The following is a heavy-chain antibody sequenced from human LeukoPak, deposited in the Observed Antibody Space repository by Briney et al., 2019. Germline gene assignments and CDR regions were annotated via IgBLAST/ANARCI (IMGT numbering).Heavy chain of an antibody. V-gene: IGHV3-30*02. D-gene: IGHD3-10*01. Sequence: PGGALLLSCGAPGFTFTSYGMHWVRQAPGKGVEWVTFIRFVGNNKDYGNSAKGRFAISRDNAKNSLYLQMNSLRAEDAAVYYCARDGGLVRGVIIRGDYFDYWGQGTLVTVSS. CDR2: IRFVGNNK. CDR1: GFTFTSYG. CDR3: ARDGGLVRGVIIRGDYFDY. J-gene: IGHJ4*02.